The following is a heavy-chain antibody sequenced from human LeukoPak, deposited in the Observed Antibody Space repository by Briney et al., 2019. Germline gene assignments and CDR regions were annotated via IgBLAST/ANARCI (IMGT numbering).Heavy chain of an antibody. CDR1: GFTFSNYA. Sequence: PGGSLRLSCAASGFTFSNYAMHWVRQAPGKGLEWVAVISYDGSNQYYADSVMGRFTISRDNSKNTLYLQMNSLRPEDTAVYYCAKIVSDSGSGTQSGYWGQGTLVTVSS. J-gene: IGHJ4*02. CDR3: AKIVSDSGSGTQSGY. D-gene: IGHD3-10*01. V-gene: IGHV3-30*04. CDR2: ISYDGSNQ.